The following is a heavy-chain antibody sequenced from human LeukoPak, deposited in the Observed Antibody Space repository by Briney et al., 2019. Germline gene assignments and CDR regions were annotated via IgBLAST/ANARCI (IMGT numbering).Heavy chain of an antibody. D-gene: IGHD5-12*01. J-gene: IGHJ4*02. V-gene: IGHV3-53*05. CDR2: IYSGGST. CDR3: ARDSDAGGYDWGYFDY. Sequence: GGSLRLSCAASGFTVSSNYMSWVRQAPGKGLEWVSVIYSGGSTYYADSVKGRFTISRDNSKNTLYLQMNSLRAEDTAVYYCARDSDAGGYDWGYFDYWGQGTLVTVSS. CDR1: GFTVSSNY.